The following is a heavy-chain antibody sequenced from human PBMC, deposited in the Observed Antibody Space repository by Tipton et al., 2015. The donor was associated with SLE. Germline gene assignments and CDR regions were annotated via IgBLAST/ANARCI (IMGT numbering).Heavy chain of an antibody. Sequence: SLRLSCAASGFSFDDYAMHWVRQAPGKGLEWVSVIYSGGSTYYADSVKGRFTISRDNSKNTLYLQMNSLRAEDTAVYYCARDPGLKAAFDIWGQGTMVTVSS. J-gene: IGHJ3*02. CDR1: GFSFDDYA. CDR3: ARDPGLKAAFDI. CDR2: IYSGGST. V-gene: IGHV3-53*01.